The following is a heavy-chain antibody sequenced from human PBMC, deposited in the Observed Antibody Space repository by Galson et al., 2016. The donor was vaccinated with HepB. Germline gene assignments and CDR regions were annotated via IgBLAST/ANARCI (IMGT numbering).Heavy chain of an antibody. CDR1: GFTFNSYW. V-gene: IGHV3-7*01. Sequence: SLRLSCAASGFTFNSYWMSWVRQAPGKGLEWLANINQGGSDRKYVDSVMGRFTISIDNAKNSLYLQMNSLTTEDTAVYFCARRLDTQGRIGGWAWGMDVWGQGTTVTVSS. CDR2: INQGGSDR. J-gene: IGHJ6*02. D-gene: IGHD3-10*01. CDR3: ARRLDTQGRIGGWAWGMDV.